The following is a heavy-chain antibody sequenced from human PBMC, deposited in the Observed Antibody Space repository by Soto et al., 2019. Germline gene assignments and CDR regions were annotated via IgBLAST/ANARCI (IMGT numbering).Heavy chain of an antibody. V-gene: IGHV4-59*08. CDR3: ATASWWQSPIYQY. J-gene: IGHJ4*02. D-gene: IGHD2-8*02. CDR2: IYYSGST. Sequence: PSETLSLTCTVSGGSISSYYWSWIRQPPGKGLEWIGYIYYSGSTNYNPSLKSRVTISVDTSKNQFSLKLNSVTAADTAVYYCATASWWQSPIYQYWGQGALVTVSS. CDR1: GGSISSYY.